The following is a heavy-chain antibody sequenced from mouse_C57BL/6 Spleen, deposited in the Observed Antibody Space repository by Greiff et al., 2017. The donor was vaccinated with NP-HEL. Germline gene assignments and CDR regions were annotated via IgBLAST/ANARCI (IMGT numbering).Heavy chain of an antibody. J-gene: IGHJ3*01. CDR2: IDPSDSYT. CDR1: GYTFTSYW. D-gene: IGHD1-1*01. V-gene: IGHV1-50*01. Sequence: QVQLQQPGAELVKPGASVKLSCKASGYTFTSYWMQWVKQRPGQGLEWIGEIDPSDSYTNYNQKFKGKATLTVDTSSSTAYMQLSSLTSEDSAVYYCAREGLYYYGSSYVKAWFAYWGQGTLVTVSA. CDR3: AREGLYYYGSSYVKAWFAY.